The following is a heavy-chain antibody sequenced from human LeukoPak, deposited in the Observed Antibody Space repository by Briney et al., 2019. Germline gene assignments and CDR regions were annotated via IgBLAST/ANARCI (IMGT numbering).Heavy chain of an antibody. Sequence: GGTLRLPCAASGFTFSSYGMSWVRQAPGKGLEWVSAISGSGGSTYYADSVKGRFTISRDNSKNTLYLQMNSLRAEDTAVYYCARAGTSSGSQGYWGQGTLVTVSS. CDR3: ARAGTSSGSQGY. J-gene: IGHJ4*02. V-gene: IGHV3-23*01. CDR2: ISGSGGST. D-gene: IGHD6-19*01. CDR1: GFTFSSYG.